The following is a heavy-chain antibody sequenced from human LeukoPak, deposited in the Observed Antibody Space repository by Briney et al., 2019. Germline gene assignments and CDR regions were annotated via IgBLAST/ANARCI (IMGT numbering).Heavy chain of an antibody. CDR3: ARHVWILAHFDY. Sequence: PSETLSLTCAVYGGSFSGYYWSWIRQPPGKGLEWIGEINHSGSTNYNPSLKSRVTISVDTSKNQFSLKLSSVTAADTAVYYCARHVWILAHFDYWGQGTLVTVSS. V-gene: IGHV4-34*01. CDR2: INHSGST. D-gene: IGHD2-2*03. J-gene: IGHJ4*02. CDR1: GGSFSGYY.